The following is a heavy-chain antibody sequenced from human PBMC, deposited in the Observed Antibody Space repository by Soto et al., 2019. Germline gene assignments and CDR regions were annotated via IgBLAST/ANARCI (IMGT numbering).Heavy chain of an antibody. CDR1: GGSISRNNYD. Sequence: PSETLSLTCTVSGGSISRNNYDWGWIRQPPGKGLEWIGNIYYSGNTYYNPSLKSRVTIFVDTSKNQFSLKLSSVTAADTAVYYCATTYYYGSGRGSWFDPWGQGTLVTVS. D-gene: IGHD3-10*01. V-gene: IGHV4-39*01. CDR2: IYYSGNT. J-gene: IGHJ5*02. CDR3: ATTYYYGSGRGSWFDP.